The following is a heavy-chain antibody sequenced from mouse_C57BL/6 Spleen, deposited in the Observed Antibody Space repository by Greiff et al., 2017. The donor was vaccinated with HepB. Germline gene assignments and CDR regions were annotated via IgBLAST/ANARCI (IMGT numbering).Heavy chain of an antibody. D-gene: IGHD2-3*01. CDR3: TRRGYYGGFAY. CDR1: GFTFSDYG. J-gene: IGHJ3*01. V-gene: IGHV5-17*01. CDR2: ISSGSSTI. Sequence: EVQRVESGGGLVKPGGSLKLSCAASGFTFSDYGMHWVRQAPEKGLEWVAYISSGSSTIHYADTVKGRFTISRDNAKNTLFLQMTRLRSEDTAMYYCTRRGYYGGFAYWGQGTLVTVSA.